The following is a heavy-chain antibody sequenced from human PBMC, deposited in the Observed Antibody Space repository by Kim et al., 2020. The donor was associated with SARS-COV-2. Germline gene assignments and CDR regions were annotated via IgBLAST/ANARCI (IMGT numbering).Heavy chain of an antibody. D-gene: IGHD5-18*01. CDR3: ARDGPRGYSYGPEDY. Sequence: SVKVSCKASGGTFSSYAISWVRQAPGQGLEWMGGIIPIFGTANYAQKFQGRVTITADESTSTAYMELSSLRSEDTAVYYCARDGPRGYSYGPEDYWGQGTLVTVSS. CDR1: GGTFSSYA. V-gene: IGHV1-69*13. J-gene: IGHJ4*02. CDR2: IIPIFGTA.